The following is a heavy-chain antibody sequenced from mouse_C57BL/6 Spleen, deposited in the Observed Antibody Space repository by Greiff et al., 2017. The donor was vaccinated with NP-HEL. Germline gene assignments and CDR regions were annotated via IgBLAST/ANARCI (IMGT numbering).Heavy chain of an antibody. Sequence: VQLQQSGAELARPGASVKLSCKASGYTFTSYGISWVKQRTGQGLEWIGEIYPRSGNTYYNEKFKGKATMTADKSSSTAYMELRSLTSEDSAVYFCARIDDGYYEAMDYWGQGTSVTVSS. CDR3: ARIDDGYYEAMDY. D-gene: IGHD2-3*01. V-gene: IGHV1-81*01. CDR1: GYTFTSYG. CDR2: IYPRSGNT. J-gene: IGHJ4*01.